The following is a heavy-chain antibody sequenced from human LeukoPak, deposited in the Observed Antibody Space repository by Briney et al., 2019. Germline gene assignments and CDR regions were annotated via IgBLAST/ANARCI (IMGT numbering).Heavy chain of an antibody. V-gene: IGHV1-8*01. CDR1: GYSFTNFD. J-gene: IGHJ6*03. CDR2: MNPNSGNK. CDR3: ARGPQWRGDYYYMDV. Sequence: ASVKVSCKASGYSFTNFDINWLRQATGQGPEWMGWMNPNSGNKGYAQKFQGRVTMTMNTSITTAYMELSSLRSEDTAVYYCARGPQWRGDYYYMDVWGRGTTVTVSS. D-gene: IGHD6-19*01.